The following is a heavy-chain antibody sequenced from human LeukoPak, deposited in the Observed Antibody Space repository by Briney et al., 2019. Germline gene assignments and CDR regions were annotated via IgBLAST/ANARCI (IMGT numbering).Heavy chain of an antibody. CDR3: AKSWSGYYLSAFDI. CDR1: GFTFSSYA. J-gene: IGHJ3*02. CDR2: ISGSGGST. V-gene: IGHV3-23*01. D-gene: IGHD3-3*01. Sequence: PGGSLRLSCAASGFTFSSYAMNWVRQAPGKGLEWVSGISGSGGSTYYADSVKGRFTISRDNSKNTLYLQMNSLRAEDTAVYYCAKSWSGYYLSAFDIWGQGTMVTVSS.